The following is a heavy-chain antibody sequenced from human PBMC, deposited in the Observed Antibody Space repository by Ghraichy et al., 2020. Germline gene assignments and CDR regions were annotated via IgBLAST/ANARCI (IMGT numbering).Heavy chain of an antibody. CDR2: ISWDGGST. CDR1: GFTFDDYA. J-gene: IGHJ4*02. D-gene: IGHD1-26*01. Sequence: GGSLRLSCAASGFTFDDYAMHWVRQAPGKGLEWVSLISWDGGSTYYADSVKGRFTISRDNSKNSLYLQMNSLRAEDTALYYCAKTPYSGSYYDYWGQGTLVTVSA. V-gene: IGHV3-43D*03. CDR3: AKTPYSGSYYDY.